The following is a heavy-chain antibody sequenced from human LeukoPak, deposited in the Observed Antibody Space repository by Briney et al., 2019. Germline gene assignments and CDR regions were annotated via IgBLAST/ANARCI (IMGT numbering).Heavy chain of an antibody. CDR1: TFTFSDYW. V-gene: IGHV3-74*01. J-gene: IGHJ4*02. CDR2: ISDDGSST. Sequence: GGSLRLSCAASTFTFSDYWMHWVRQAPGKGLVWVSRISDDGSSTTYADSVRGRFTISRDNAKNTLYLQMNSLRVEDTAMYYCAKDSQYSATYGQIYWGQGTLVTVSS. D-gene: IGHD1-26*01. CDR3: AKDSQYSATYGQIY.